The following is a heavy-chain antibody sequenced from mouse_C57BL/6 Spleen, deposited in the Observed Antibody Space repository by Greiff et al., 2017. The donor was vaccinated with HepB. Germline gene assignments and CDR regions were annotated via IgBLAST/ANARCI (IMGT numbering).Heavy chain of an antibody. V-gene: IGHV1-61*01. CDR3: ARPLYYSNLGFAY. Sequence: QVQLQQPGAELVRPGSSVKLSCKASGYTFTSYWMDWVKQRPGQGLEWIGNIYPSDSETHYNQKFKDKATLTVDKSSSTAYMQLSSLTSEDSAVYYCARPLYYSNLGFAYWGQGTLVTVSA. J-gene: IGHJ3*01. CDR2: IYPSDSET. D-gene: IGHD2-5*01. CDR1: GYTFTSYW.